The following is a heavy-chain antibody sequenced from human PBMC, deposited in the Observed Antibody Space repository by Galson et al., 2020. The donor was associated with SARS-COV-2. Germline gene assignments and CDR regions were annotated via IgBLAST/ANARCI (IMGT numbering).Heavy chain of an antibody. CDR1: GFTFSSYA. CDR3: AKNQYYYGSGSYYVDY. V-gene: IGHV3-30-3*02. CDR2: ISYDGSNK. Sequence: GESLKISCAASGFTFSSYAMHWVRQAPGKGLEWVAVISYDGSNKYYADSVTGRFTISRDNSKNTLYLQMNSLRAEDTAVYYCAKNQYYYGSGSYYVDYGGEGTLVTVSA. D-gene: IGHD3-10*01. J-gene: IGHJ4*02.